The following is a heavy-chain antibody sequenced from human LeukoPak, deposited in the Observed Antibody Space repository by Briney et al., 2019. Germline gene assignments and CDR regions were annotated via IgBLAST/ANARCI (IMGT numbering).Heavy chain of an antibody. J-gene: IGHJ4*02. CDR2: IIPIFGTA. Sequence: SVKVSCKASGGTFSSYAISWVRQAPGQGLEWMGGIIPIFGTANYAQKFQGRVTITTDESTSTAYMELSSLRSEDTAVYYCARLQGKDSMVRGVKGAFDYWGQGTLVTVSS. V-gene: IGHV1-69*05. D-gene: IGHD3-10*01. CDR3: ARLQGKDSMVRGVKGAFDY. CDR1: GGTFSSYA.